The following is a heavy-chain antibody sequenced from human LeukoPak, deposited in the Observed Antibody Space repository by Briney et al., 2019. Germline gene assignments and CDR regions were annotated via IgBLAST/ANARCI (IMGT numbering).Heavy chain of an antibody. Sequence: SETLSLTCTVSGYSTSSGYYWGWIRQPPGKGLEWIGSIYHSGRTFYNPSLKSRVTISVDTSKNQFSLKLTSVTAADTAVYYCYGPGSYYYYYYMDVWGKGTTVTISS. J-gene: IGHJ6*03. CDR3: YGPGSYYYYYYMDV. CDR1: GYSTSSGYY. D-gene: IGHD3-10*01. V-gene: IGHV4-38-2*02. CDR2: IYHSGRT.